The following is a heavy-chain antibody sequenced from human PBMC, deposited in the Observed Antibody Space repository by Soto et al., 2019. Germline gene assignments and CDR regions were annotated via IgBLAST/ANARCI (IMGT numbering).Heavy chain of an antibody. CDR2: IIPIFGTA. Sequence: SVKVSCKASGGTFSSYAISWVRQAPGEGLEWMGGIIPIFGTANYAQKFQGRVTITADESTSTAYMELSSLRSEDTAVYYCARFYRLRDAFDIWGQGTMVTVSS. V-gene: IGHV1-69*13. D-gene: IGHD5-12*01. CDR3: ARFYRLRDAFDI. J-gene: IGHJ3*02. CDR1: GGTFSSYA.